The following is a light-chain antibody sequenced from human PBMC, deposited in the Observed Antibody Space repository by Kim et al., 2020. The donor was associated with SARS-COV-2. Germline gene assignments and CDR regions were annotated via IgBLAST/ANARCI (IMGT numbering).Light chain of an antibody. J-gene: IGLJ2*01. CDR1: RSDIGNNT. CDR3: ASWNDGLSGPV. V-gene: IGLV1-44*01. Sequence: GQRVTICWSGGRSDIGNNTVNWYQQLPEKSPRLVIYSNDKRPSGVPGRFSGSRSGTSASLAISGLQSDDEADYFCASWNDGLSGPVFGGGTQLTVL. CDR2: SND.